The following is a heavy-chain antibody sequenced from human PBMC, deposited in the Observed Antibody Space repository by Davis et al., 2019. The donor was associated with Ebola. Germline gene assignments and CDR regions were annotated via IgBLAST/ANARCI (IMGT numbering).Heavy chain of an antibody. V-gene: IGHV1-8*01. J-gene: IGHJ5*02. Sequence: ASVKVSCKASGYTFTSYDINWVRQATGQGLEWMGRMNPNSGNTGYAQKFQGRVTMTRNTSISTAYMELSSLRSEDTAVYYCARGGIAARPSYNWFDPWGQGTLVTVSS. CDR2: MNPNSGNT. CDR1: GYTFTSYD. CDR3: ARGGIAARPSYNWFDP. D-gene: IGHD6-6*01.